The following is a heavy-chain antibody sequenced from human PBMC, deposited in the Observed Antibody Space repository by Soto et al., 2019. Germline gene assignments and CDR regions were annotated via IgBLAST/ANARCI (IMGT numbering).Heavy chain of an antibody. J-gene: IGHJ6*02. V-gene: IGHV4-38-2*01. CDR3: ATRWNWNVPGGTTRDYYYGMDV. Sequence: SETLSLTCAASGYSISSGHYWGWIRQPPGKGLEWIGSIYHSGSTYYNPSLKSRVTISVDTSKNQFSLKLSSVTAADTAVYYCATRWNWNVPGGTTRDYYYGMDVWGQGTTVTVSS. D-gene: IGHD1-1*01. CDR2: IYHSGST. CDR1: GYSISSGHY.